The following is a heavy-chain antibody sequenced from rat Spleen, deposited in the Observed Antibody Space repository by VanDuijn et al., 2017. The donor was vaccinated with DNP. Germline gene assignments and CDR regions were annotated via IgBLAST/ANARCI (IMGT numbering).Heavy chain of an antibody. CDR2: INSAGST. CDR1: GYSITSSYR. D-gene: IGHD1-10*01. J-gene: IGHJ3*01. CDR3: ARSGITTHWFAY. V-gene: IGHV3-3*01. Sequence: EVQLQESGPGLVKPSQSLSLTCSVTGYSITSSYRWNWIRKFPGNKLEWMGYINSAGSTNYNPSLKSRISITRDTSKNQFFLQVNSVTTEDTATDYCARSGITTHWFAYWGQGTLVTVSS.